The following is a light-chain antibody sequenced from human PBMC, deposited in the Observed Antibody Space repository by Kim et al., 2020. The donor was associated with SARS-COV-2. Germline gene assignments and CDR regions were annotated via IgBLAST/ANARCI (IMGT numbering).Light chain of an antibody. CDR1: QSIGGW. CDR2: DAS. J-gene: IGKJ5*01. CDR3: QHHSTYPIT. Sequence: IQLTQSPSTLSASVGDRVTITCRASQSIGGWLAWYQQKPGKAPQLLIYDASSVESGVPSRFSGSGSGTEFTLTISSLQPDDSATYYCQHHSTYPITFGQGTRLEI. V-gene: IGKV1-5*01.